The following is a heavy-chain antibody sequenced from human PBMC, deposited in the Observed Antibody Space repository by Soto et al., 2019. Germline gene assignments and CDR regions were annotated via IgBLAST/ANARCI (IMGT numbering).Heavy chain of an antibody. D-gene: IGHD4-17*01. V-gene: IGHV1-46*01. Sequence: ASVKVSCKASGYTFTSYYMHWVRQAPGQGLEWMGIINPGVGSTSYAQKFQGRVTMPRDTSTRKVYMELSSLRSEDTAVFYCARDPPYGDYVGYYGMDVWGQGTTVTVSS. J-gene: IGHJ6*02. CDR1: GYTFTSYY. CDR2: INPGVGST. CDR3: ARDPPYGDYVGYYGMDV.